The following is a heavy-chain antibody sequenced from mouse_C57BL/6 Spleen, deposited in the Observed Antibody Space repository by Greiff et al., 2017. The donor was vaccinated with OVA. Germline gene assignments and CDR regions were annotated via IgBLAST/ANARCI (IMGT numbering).Heavy chain of an antibody. CDR1: GYTFTSYW. J-gene: IGHJ4*01. CDR3: ARRRGGYHYAMDY. V-gene: IGHV1-50*01. Sequence: VQLQQSGAELVKPGASVKLSCKASGYTFTSYWMQWVKQRPGQGLEWIGEIDPSDSYTNYNQKFKGKATLTVDTSSSTAYMQLSSLTSEDSAVYYCARRRGGYHYAMDYWGQGTSVTVSS. CDR2: IDPSDSYT. D-gene: IGHD2-2*01.